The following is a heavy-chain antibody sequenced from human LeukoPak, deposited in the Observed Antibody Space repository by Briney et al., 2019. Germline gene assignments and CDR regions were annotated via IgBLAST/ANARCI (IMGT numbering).Heavy chain of an antibody. D-gene: IGHD6-19*01. CDR3: ARPMRQQWLASSFDY. V-gene: IGHV1-2*02. J-gene: IGHJ4*02. CDR1: GYTFTGYY. CDR2: INPNSGGT. Sequence: ASVKVSCKASGYTFTGYYMHWVRQAPGQGLEWMGWINPNSGGTNYAQKFQGRVTMTRDTSISTVYMELGRLRSDDTAVYYCARPMRQQWLASSFDYWGQGTLVTVSP.